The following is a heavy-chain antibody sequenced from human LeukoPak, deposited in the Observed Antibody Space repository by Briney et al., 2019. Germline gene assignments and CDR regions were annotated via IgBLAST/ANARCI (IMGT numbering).Heavy chain of an antibody. J-gene: IGHJ5*02. D-gene: IGHD3-3*01. V-gene: IGHV4-59*12. CDR1: GGSISSYY. CDR2: IYNSGST. Sequence: SETLSLTCTVSGGSISSYYWSWIRQPPGKGLEWIGYIYNSGSTNYNSSLKSRVTISIDKSKNQFSLDLSSVTAADAAVYYCARGLNYDLNPWGQGTLVTVSS. CDR3: ARGLNYDLNP.